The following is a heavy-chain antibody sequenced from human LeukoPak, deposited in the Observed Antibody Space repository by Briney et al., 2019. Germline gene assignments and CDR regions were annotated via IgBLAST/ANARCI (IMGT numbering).Heavy chain of an antibody. CDR2: ISGSGGSS. D-gene: IGHD6-13*01. Sequence: PGGSLRLSCAASGFTLSSYAMSWVRQAPGKGLEWVSAISGSGGSSYYADSVKGRFTISRDNSKNTLYLQMNSLRAEDTAVYYCAKEPRATPQLVKFDYWGQGTLVTVSS. CDR3: AKEPRATPQLVKFDY. J-gene: IGHJ4*02. CDR1: GFTLSSYA. V-gene: IGHV3-23*01.